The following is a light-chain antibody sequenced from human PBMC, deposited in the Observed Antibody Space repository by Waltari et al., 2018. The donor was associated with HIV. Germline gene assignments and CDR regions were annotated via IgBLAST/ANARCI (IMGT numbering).Light chain of an antibody. Sequence: QSVLTQPRSVSGSPGQSVTLSCVGIHSDVRSDRFVSWYQQYAGKPPRLLIYDVNKRPSGVPHRFSGSKSGDTASLTISGLQADDEADYFCCSYSGDYVFGTGTEVTVL. J-gene: IGLJ1*01. CDR3: CSYSGDYV. V-gene: IGLV2-11*01. CDR2: DVN. CDR1: HSDVRSDRF.